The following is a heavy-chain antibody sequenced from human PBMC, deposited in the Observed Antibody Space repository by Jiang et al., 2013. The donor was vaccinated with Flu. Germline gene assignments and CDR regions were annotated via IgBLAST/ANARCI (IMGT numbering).Heavy chain of an antibody. Sequence: INHSGSTNYNPSLKSRVTISVDTSKNQXSLKLSSVTAADTAVYYCARLPSGETGIVVITTPYFDYWGQGTLVTVSS. D-gene: IGHD3-22*01. CDR2: INHSGST. J-gene: IGHJ4*02. V-gene: IGHV4-34*01. CDR3: ARLPSGETGIVVITTPYFDY.